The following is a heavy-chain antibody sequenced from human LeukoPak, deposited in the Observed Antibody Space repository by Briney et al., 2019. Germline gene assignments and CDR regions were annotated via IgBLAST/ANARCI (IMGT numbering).Heavy chain of an antibody. CDR2: LRSDGNNK. D-gene: IGHD3-3*01. Sequence: PGGSLRLSCAASGFTFSSNGMHWVRQAPGKGPEWVAMLRSDGNNKYYAGSVKGRFTISRDISKNTLYLQMSGLSSEDTAVYYCAKDHDWSFDYWGQGTLVTVSS. V-gene: IGHV3-30*02. J-gene: IGHJ4*02. CDR1: GFTFSSNG. CDR3: AKDHDWSFDY.